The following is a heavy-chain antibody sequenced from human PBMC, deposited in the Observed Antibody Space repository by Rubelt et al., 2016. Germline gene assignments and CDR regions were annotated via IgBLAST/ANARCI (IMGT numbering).Heavy chain of an antibody. D-gene: IGHD6-19*01. CDR1: GGSISSSSYY. CDR3: ARLSSGWYYFDY. J-gene: IGHJ4*02. V-gene: IGHV4-39*01. CDR2: IYYSGST. Sequence: QLQLQESGPGLVKPSETLSLTCTVSGGSISSSSYYWGWIRQPPGKGLEWIGSIYYSGSTYYNPSLKSRVTISVYTSKNQFSRKLSSVTAADTAVYYCARLSSGWYYFDYWGQGTLVTVSS.